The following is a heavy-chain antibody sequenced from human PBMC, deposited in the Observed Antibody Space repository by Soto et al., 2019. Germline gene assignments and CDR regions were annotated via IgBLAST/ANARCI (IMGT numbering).Heavy chain of an antibody. V-gene: IGHV4-59*11. J-gene: IGHJ6*02. CDR2: IYYREST. Sequence: SETLSLTCTVSGGSISSHYWSWVRQAPGKGLEWIGHIYYRESTNYNPSLRSRSTISVDTSKNQFSLKLNSVTTADAAVYYCARDGRGASGMDVWGQGTKVTVSS. CDR3: ARDGRGASGMDV. D-gene: IGHD1-26*01. CDR1: GGSISSHY.